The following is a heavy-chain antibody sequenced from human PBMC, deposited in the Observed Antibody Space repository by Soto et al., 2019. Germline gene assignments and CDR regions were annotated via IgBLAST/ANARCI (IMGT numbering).Heavy chain of an antibody. V-gene: IGHV4-39*01. CDR3: ARRLTIQRYASVHRVRGAFDY. CDR2: IYYSGST. CDR1: GGSISSSSYY. D-gene: IGHD3-10*01. J-gene: IGHJ4*02. Sequence: QLLESGPGLVKPSETLSLTCTVSGGSISSSSYYWGWIRQPPGKGLEWIGSIYYSGSTYYNPSLKSRVTISVDTSKNQFSLKLSSVTAADTAVYYCARRLTIQRYASVHRVRGAFDYWGQGTLVTVSS.